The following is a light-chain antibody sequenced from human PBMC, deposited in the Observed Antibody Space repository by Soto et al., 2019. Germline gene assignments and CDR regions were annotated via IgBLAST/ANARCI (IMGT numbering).Light chain of an antibody. CDR3: QQYYSTTLT. CDR1: QSVLYSSNNKNY. Sequence: DIVLTKSPDSLAVSLRERATINCKSSQSVLYSSNNKNYLDWYQQTPGKPPKMXIYWASPRESGVPDLFSCSGAGTDFTLTISSLQAEDVAVDYCQQYYSTTLTFGGGTKVDIK. J-gene: IGKJ4*01. CDR2: WAS. V-gene: IGKV4-1*01.